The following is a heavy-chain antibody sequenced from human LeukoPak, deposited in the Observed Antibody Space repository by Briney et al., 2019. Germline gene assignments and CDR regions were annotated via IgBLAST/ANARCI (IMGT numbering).Heavy chain of an antibody. CDR2: IYYSGST. CDR1: GGSISSGGYY. J-gene: IGHJ4*02. V-gene: IGHV4-31*03. CDR3: ARLHGAPYGDYVWDY. Sequence: SQTLSLTCTVSGGSISSGGYYWSWIRQHPGKGLEWIGYIYYSGSTYYNPSLKSRVTISVDASKNQFSLKLSSVTAADTAVYYCARLHGAPYGDYVWDYWGQGTLVTVSS. D-gene: IGHD4-17*01.